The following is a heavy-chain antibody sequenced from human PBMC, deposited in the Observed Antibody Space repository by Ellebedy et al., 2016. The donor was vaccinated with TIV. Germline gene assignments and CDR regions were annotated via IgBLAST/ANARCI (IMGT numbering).Heavy chain of an antibody. D-gene: IGHD3-16*01. J-gene: IGHJ5*02. CDR2: IDWDGDE. CDR3: AHSRFRWFDP. CDR1: GLTFSNYDM. V-gene: IGHV2-70*19. Sequence: LRLSCAASGLTFSNYDMMWVCQAPGKAMEWLARIDWDGDEHYSTSLKIRLTISKDTSKNQVVLTMTNMDSVDTATYYCAHSRFRWFDPWGQGTLVTVSS.